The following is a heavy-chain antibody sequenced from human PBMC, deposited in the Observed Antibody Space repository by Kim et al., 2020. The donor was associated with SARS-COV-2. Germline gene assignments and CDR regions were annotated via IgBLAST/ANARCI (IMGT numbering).Heavy chain of an antibody. V-gene: IGHV3-23*01. Sequence: GGSLRLSCAASGFTFSSYAMSWVRQSPVRGLEGVPAFGVIVVGPSSAGPGRGRFAISRDISKTTRYLQRNSLRADDTAVYYCARETPHTSQGVFVDYWGQGAVVTVSS. D-gene: IGHD3-16*01. CDR2: FGVIVVGP. J-gene: IGHJ4*02. CDR3: ARETPHTSQGVFVDY. CDR1: GFTFSSYA.